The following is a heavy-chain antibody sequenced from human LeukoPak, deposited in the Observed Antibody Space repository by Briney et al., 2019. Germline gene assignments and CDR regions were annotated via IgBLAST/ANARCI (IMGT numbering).Heavy chain of an antibody. CDR3: ASLSPIVATY. CDR1: GFPFSSYW. CDR2: IKQDGSEK. D-gene: IGHD5-12*01. V-gene: IGHV3-7*01. J-gene: IGHJ4*02. Sequence: GGSLRLSCAASGFPFSSYWMSWVRQAPGKGLEWVANIKQDGSEKYYVDSVKGRFTISRDNAKNSLFLQMNSLRAEDTAVYYCASLSPIVATYWGQGTLVTVSS.